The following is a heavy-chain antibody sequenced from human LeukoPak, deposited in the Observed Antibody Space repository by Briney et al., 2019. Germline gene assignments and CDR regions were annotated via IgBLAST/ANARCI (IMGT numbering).Heavy chain of an antibody. CDR2: INHSGST. CDR3: ARARELTSLDPTGDY. V-gene: IGHV4-34*01. CDR1: GGSFSGYY. J-gene: IGHJ4*02. Sequence: SETLTLTCAVYGGSFSGYYWSWIRQPPGKGLEWIGEINHSGSTNYNPSLKSRVIISVDTSKNQFSLKLSSVTAADTAVYYCARARELTSLDPTGDYWGQGTLATVSS. D-gene: IGHD2-2*01.